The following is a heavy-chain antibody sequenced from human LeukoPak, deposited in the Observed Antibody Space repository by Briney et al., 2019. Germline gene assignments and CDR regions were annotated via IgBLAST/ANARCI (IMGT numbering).Heavy chain of an antibody. J-gene: IGHJ4*02. Sequence: SVKVSCKASGGTFSSYAISWVRQAPGQGLEWMGRIIPIFGTANYAQKFQGRVTITTDESTSTAYTELSSLRSEDTAVYYCATPXXXYGGXXXXXXXXXXTLVTVSS. CDR2: IIPIFGTA. CDR3: ATPXXXYGGXXXXXX. V-gene: IGHV1-69*05. D-gene: IGHD4-23*01. CDR1: GGTFSSYA.